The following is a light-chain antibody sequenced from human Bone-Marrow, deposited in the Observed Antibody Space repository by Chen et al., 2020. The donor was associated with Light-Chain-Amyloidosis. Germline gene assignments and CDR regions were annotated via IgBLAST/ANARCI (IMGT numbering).Light chain of an antibody. J-gene: IGLJ3*02. Sequence: SYVLTQPSSVSVAPGQTATIACGGNNIGSTSVHWYQQTPGQAPLLVVYDDSDRLSGIPERLSGSNSGNTATPTISRVEAGDEADYYCQVWDRSSDRPVFGGGTKLTVL. CDR2: DDS. V-gene: IGLV3-21*02. CDR1: NIGSTS. CDR3: QVWDRSSDRPV.